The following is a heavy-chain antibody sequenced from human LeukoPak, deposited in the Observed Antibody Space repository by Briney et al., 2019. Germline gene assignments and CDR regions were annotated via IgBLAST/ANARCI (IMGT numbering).Heavy chain of an antibody. CDR3: ARGRRRDDYVWGNYRTPYYFDY. J-gene: IGHJ4*02. CDR1: GYSISSSYY. CDR2: FYHSGST. V-gene: IGHV4-38-2*02. Sequence: PSETLSLTCTVSGYSISSSYYWGWIRQPPGKGLEWIGSFYHSGSTYYNPSLKSRVTISVDTSKNQFSLKLSSVTAADTAVYYCARGRRRDDYVWGNYRTPYYFDYWGQGTLVTVSS. D-gene: IGHD3-16*02.